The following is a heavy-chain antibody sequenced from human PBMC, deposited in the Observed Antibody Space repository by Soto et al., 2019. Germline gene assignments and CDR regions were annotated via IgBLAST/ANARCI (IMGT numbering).Heavy chain of an antibody. Sequence: QVQLVQSGAEVKKPGASVKVSCKASGFTFTGYFMHWVRQAPGQGLEWMGWINSNSGGTNYAQKFQGRVTMTRDTSISTAYMELGRLRSDDTAVYYCAILVGATSSDYWGQGTLVTVSS. J-gene: IGHJ4*02. D-gene: IGHD1-26*01. V-gene: IGHV1-2*02. CDR2: INSNSGGT. CDR3: AILVGATSSDY. CDR1: GFTFTGYF.